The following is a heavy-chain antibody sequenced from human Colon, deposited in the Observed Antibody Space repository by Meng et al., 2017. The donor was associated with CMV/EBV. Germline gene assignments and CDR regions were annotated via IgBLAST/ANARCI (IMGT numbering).Heavy chain of an antibody. CDR2: INTDGRTT. Sequence: GGSLRLSCEASGFTFSHYWMHWVRHAPGKGLEWVSRINTDGRTTDYADSVKGRFTISRDDGRSTLYLQMNSLRAEDTAVYFCAGSYWNGELVYWGQGALVTVSS. D-gene: IGHD1-26*01. CDR3: AGSYWNGELVY. CDR1: GFTFSHYW. J-gene: IGHJ4*02. V-gene: IGHV3-74*01.